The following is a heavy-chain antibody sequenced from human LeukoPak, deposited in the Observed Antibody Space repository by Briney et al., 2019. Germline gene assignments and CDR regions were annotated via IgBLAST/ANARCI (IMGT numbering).Heavy chain of an antibody. CDR2: ISSSSSYT. CDR1: GFTFSDYY. J-gene: IGHJ4*02. V-gene: IGHV3-11*06. CDR3: ARGLSGFDY. Sequence: NTGGSLILSCAASGFTFSDYYMSWIRQAPGKGLEWVSYISSSSSYTNYADSVKGRFTISRDNAKNSLYLQMNSLRAEDTAVYYCARGLSGFDYWGQGTLVTVSS. D-gene: IGHD2-15*01.